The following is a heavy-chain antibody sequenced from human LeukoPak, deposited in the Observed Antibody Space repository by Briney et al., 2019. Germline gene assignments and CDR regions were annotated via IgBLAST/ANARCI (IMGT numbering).Heavy chain of an antibody. D-gene: IGHD5-12*01. CDR3: ARDLMDIVATILVY. CDR2: ISSSSSYI. Sequence: GGSLRLSCAASGFTFSSYSMNWVRQAPGKGLEWVSFISSSSSYIYYADSVKGRFTISRDNAKNSLYLQMNSLRAEDTAVYYCARDLMDIVATILVYWGQGTLVTVSS. V-gene: IGHV3-21*01. CDR1: GFTFSSYS. J-gene: IGHJ4*02.